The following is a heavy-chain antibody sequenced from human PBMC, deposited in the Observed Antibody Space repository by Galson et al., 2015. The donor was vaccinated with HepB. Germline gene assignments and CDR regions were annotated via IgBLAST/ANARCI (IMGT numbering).Heavy chain of an antibody. Sequence: CAISGDSVSSNSAAWTWIRQSPSRGLEWLGRTYYRSKWYNDYAVSVKSRITINPDTSKNQFSLQLNSVTPDDTAVYYCGRGRSSAFDFWGQGAMVTVSS. J-gene: IGHJ3*01. CDR3: GRGRSSAFDF. CDR2: TYYRSKWYN. CDR1: GDSVSSNSAA. V-gene: IGHV6-1*01.